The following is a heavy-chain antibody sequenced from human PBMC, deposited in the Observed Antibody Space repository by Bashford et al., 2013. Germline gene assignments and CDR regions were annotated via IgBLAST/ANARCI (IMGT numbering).Heavy chain of an antibody. J-gene: IGHJ4*02. CDR3: ARDTNRKPDY. Sequence: WVRQMPGKGLEWMGIIYPGDSDTRYSPSFQGQFTISRDNAKNTLYLQMNSLRVEDTAVYYCARDTNRKPDYWGQGTLVTVSS. CDR2: IYPGDSDT. D-gene: IGHD1/OR15-1a*01. V-gene: IGHV5-51*01.